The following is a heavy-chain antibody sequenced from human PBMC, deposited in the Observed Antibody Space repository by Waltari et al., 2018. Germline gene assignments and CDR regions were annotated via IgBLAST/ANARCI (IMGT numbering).Heavy chain of an antibody. CDR1: GGTFSSYA. J-gene: IGHJ3*02. V-gene: IGHV1-69*01. D-gene: IGHD2-2*01. CDR2: IIASYGTG. CDR3: ARGSQKVVPAATAKNAFDI. Sequence: QVQLVQSGAEVKKPGSSVKVSCKASGGTFSSYAISWVRQAPGQGLEWMEGIIASYGTGKNAKKFQGRVTITADESTSTAYMELSSLRSEDTAVYYCARGSQKVVPAATAKNAFDIWGQGTMVTVSS.